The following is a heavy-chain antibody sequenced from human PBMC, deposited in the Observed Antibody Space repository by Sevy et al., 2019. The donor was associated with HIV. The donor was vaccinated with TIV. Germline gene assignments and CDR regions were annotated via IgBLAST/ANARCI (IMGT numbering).Heavy chain of an antibody. CDR1: GYTFSRSV. D-gene: IGHD6-19*01. CDR3: ARGRGIAVAGGGYYSDY. Sequence: ASVKVSCKASGYTFSRSVITWVRQAPGQGLEWMGWISTYNGKTNYAQKFQDRVTMTTDTSTNTAYMELRSLRSDETAIYFWARGRGIAVAGGGYYSDYWGQGSLVTVSS. J-gene: IGHJ4*02. V-gene: IGHV1-18*04. CDR2: ISTYNGKT.